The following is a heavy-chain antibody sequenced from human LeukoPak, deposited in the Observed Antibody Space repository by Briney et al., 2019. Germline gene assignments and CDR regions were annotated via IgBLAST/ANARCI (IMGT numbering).Heavy chain of an antibody. J-gene: IGHJ4*02. V-gene: IGHV3-21*01. CDR2: ISSSSSYI. CDR3: ASKYSGSYYVGY. D-gene: IGHD1-26*01. Sequence: GGSLRLSCAASGFTFISYSMNWVRQAPGKGLEWVSSISSSSSYIYYADSVKGRFTISRDNAKNSLDLQRNTLRAEDTAVYYCASKYSGSYYVGYWGQGTLVTVSS. CDR1: GFTFISYS.